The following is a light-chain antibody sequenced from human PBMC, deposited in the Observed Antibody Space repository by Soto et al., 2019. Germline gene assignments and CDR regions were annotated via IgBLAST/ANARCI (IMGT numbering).Light chain of an antibody. J-gene: IGKJ5*01. CDR2: AAT. CDR3: QQYGRSLI. CDR1: QSISNY. Sequence: DILRTQSPSSQSAPVRDRVTLTCRASQSISNYLNWYQQKAGMAPKLLIYAATTLQRGVPARFSGSGSGTEFTLTISRLEPEDFAVYYCQQYGRSLIFGQGRRPEIK. V-gene: IGKV1-39*01.